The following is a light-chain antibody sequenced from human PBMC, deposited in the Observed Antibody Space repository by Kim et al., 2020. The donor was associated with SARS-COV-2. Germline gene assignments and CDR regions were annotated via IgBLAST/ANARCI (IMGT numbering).Light chain of an antibody. J-gene: IGKJ3*01. CDR1: QSVTNTY. V-gene: IGKV3-20*01. CDR3: QQYARPPFT. Sequence: SPGESASRSCRASQSVTNTYLAWYQQKPGQAPRLLMYGASSRATGIPDRFSGSGSGTDFTLTISRLEPEDFAVYYCQQYARPPFTFGPGTKVDIK. CDR2: GAS.